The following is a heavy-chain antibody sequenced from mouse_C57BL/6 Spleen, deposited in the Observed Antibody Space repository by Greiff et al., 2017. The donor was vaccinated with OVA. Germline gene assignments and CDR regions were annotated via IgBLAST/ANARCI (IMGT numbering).Heavy chain of an antibody. Sequence: QVQLQQPGAELVKPGASVKLSCKASGYTFTSYWMQWVKQRPGQGLEWIGEIDPSDSYTNYNQKFKGKAPLTVDTSSSTAYMQLSSLTSEDSAVYYCARYYGSSYYCDYWGQGTTLTVSS. V-gene: IGHV1-50*01. J-gene: IGHJ2*01. CDR2: IDPSDSYT. D-gene: IGHD1-1*01. CDR3: ARYYGSSYYCDY. CDR1: GYTFTSYW.